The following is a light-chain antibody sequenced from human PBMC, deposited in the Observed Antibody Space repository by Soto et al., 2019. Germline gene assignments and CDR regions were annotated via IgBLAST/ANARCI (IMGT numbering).Light chain of an antibody. J-gene: IGLJ1*01. V-gene: IGLV3-25*03. CDR2: KDS. CDR3: QSADSSGAIPYV. CDR1: ALPKQY. Sequence: SYELTQPPSVSVSPGQTARITCSGDALPKQYAYWYQQKPGQAPVLVIYKDSERPSGIPERFSGSSSGTTVTLTISGVQAEDEADYYCQSADSSGAIPYVFGTGTKLTVL.